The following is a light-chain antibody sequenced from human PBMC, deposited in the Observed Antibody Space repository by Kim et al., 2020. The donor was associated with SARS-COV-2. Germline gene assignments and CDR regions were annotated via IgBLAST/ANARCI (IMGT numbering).Light chain of an antibody. CDR2: YDS. V-gene: IGLV3-21*04. CDR3: QVWDSSSDHYI. J-gene: IGLJ1*01. Sequence: SSELTQPPSLSVAPGKTATIICGGTNIGGKSVQWYQQKPGQAPVLVIYYDSGRPSGIPERFSGSNSGNTATLTISRVEAGDEADYYCQVWDSSSDHYIFGSGTKVTVL. CDR1: NIGGKS.